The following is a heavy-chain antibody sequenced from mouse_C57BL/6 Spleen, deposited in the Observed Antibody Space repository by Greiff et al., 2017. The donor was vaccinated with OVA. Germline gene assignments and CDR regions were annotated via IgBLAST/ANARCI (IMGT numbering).Heavy chain of an antibody. CDR1: GYTFTDYE. CDR2: IDPETGGT. J-gene: IGHJ1*03. Sequence: VQLQQSGAELVRPGASVTLSCKASGYTFTDYEMHWVKQTPVHGLEWIGAIDPETGGTAYNQKFKGKAILTADKSSSTAYMALRSLTSEDSAVYYCTPGSSYDWYFDVWGTGTTVTVSS. D-gene: IGHD1-1*01. CDR3: TPGSSYDWYFDV. V-gene: IGHV1-15*01.